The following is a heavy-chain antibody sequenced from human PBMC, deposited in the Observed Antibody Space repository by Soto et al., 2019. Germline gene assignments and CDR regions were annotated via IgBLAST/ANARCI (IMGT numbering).Heavy chain of an antibody. CDR2: ISGSGGST. CDR1: GFTFSSYA. V-gene: IGHV3-23*01. Sequence: EVQLLESGGGLVQPGGSLRLSCAASGFTFSSYAMNWVRQAPGKGLEWVSVISGSGGSTYYADSVKGRFTISRVNSKNTLSLQMTSLRVEDTAVYYCASRSSGWYFDYWGPGTLVTVSS. J-gene: IGHJ4*02. D-gene: IGHD6-19*01. CDR3: ASRSSGWYFDY.